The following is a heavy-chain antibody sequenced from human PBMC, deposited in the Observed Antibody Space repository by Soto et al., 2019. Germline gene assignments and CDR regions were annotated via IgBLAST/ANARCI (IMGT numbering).Heavy chain of an antibody. CDR2: ISGSGGST. CDR1: GFTFSSYA. J-gene: IGHJ4*02. CDR3: AKDYFSSSWPDYFDY. V-gene: IGHV3-23*01. Sequence: EVQLLESGGGLVQPGGSLRLSCAASGFTFSSYAMSWVRQAPGKGLEWVSAISGSGGSTYYADSVKGRFTISRDNSKNTLYLQMNSLRAEDTAVYCCAKDYFSSSWPDYFDYWGQGTLVTVSS. D-gene: IGHD6-13*01.